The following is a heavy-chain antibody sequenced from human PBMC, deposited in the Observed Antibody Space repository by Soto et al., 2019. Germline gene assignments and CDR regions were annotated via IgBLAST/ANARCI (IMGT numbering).Heavy chain of an antibody. CDR1: GYSFTSYW. D-gene: IGHD4-17*01. V-gene: IGHV5-51*01. CDR3: ARTSRNTGYYYYYGMDV. Sequence: GESLKISCKGSGYSFTSYWIGWVRQMPGKGLEWMGIIYPGDSDTRYSPSFQGQVTITADKYISTAYLQWSSLKASDTAMYYCARTSRNTGYYYYYGMDVWGQGTTVTVSS. J-gene: IGHJ6*02. CDR2: IYPGDSDT.